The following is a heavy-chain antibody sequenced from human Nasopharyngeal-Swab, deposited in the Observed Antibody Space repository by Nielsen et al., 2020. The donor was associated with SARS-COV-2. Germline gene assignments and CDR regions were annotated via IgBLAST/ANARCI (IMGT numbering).Heavy chain of an antibody. CDR1: GFTVSSNY. Sequence: GGSLRLSCAASGFTVSSNYMSWVRQAPGKGLEWVSVIYGGGSTYYADSVKGRFTISRHNSENTLYLQMNSLRAEDTAVYYCASIIQLWFAFDIWGQGTMVTVSS. J-gene: IGHJ3*02. CDR3: ASIIQLWFAFDI. D-gene: IGHD5-18*01. CDR2: IYGGGST. V-gene: IGHV3-53*04.